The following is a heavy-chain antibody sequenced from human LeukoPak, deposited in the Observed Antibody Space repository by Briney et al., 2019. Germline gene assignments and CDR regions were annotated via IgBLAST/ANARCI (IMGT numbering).Heavy chain of an antibody. V-gene: IGHV1-2*02. CDR1: GYTLTGYY. CDR2: INPNSGGT. D-gene: IGHD1-7*01. CDR3: ARVGNWNYVPYDAFDI. J-gene: IGHJ3*02. Sequence: ASVKVSCKASGYTLTGYYMHWVRQAPGQGLEWMGWINPNSGGTNYAQKFQGRVTMTRDTSISTAYMELSRLRSDDTAVYYCARVGNWNYVPYDAFDIWGQGTMVTVSS.